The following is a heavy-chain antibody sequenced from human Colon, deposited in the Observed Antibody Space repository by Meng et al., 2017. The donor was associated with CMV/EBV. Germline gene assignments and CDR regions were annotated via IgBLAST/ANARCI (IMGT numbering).Heavy chain of an antibody. CDR1: GFTCSGHA. Sequence: GGSLRLSCTARGFTCSGHAIHWFRQHPGKGLEWVSGLHCRNGRIGYADSATGRFTVTRDDAKNSIYLQMHSLRPEDTALYSCGRAINPGGLDSWGQGTLVPVSS. V-gene: IGHV3-9*01. CDR3: GRAINPGGLDS. J-gene: IGHJ4*02. D-gene: IGHD3-10*01. CDR2: LHCRNGRI.